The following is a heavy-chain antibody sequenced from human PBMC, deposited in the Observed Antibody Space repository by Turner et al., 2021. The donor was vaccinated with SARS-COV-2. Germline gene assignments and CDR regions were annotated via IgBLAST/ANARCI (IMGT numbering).Heavy chain of an antibody. CDR1: GFTFSSYG. Sequence: VQLVETGGDLVQPGGSLRLSCAASGFTFSSYGMHWVRQAPGKGLEWVAVISYDGSNKYYADSVKGRFTISRDNSKNTLYLQMNSLRAEDTAVYYCAKGESQYFDYWGQGTLVTVSS. CDR2: ISYDGSNK. CDR3: AKGESQYFDY. J-gene: IGHJ4*02. V-gene: IGHV3-30*18.